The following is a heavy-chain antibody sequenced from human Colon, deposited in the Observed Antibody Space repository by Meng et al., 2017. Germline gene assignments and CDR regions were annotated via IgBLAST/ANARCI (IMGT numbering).Heavy chain of an antibody. Sequence: QLQLQESGPGLVKPSQTLSIACAVSGDFVTTTLSSWSWIRQSPGKGLEGIGNLYDNGYTYYSPSLSIRGNISVDRSNNQFSLNLNSVSAAVTAVYFCARGYRGSTYFAYWGQGILVTVSS. J-gene: IGHJ4*02. D-gene: IGHD3-16*01. CDR2: LYDNGYT. CDR3: ARGYRGSTYFAY. CDR1: GDFVTTTLSS. V-gene: IGHV4-30-2*06.